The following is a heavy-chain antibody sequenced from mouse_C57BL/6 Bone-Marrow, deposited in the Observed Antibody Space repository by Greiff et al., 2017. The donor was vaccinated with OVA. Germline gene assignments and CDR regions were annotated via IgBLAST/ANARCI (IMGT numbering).Heavy chain of an antibody. CDR1: GYTFPSYW. V-gene: IGHV1-52*01. D-gene: IGHD1-1*01. CDR2: IDPSDSET. J-gene: IGHJ1*03. CDR3: ARQRFITTVVATRPWYFDV. Sequence: VQLQQPGAELVRPGSSVKLSCKASGYTFPSYWMHWVKQRPIQGLEWIGNIDPSDSETHYNQKFKDKATLTVDKSSSTAYMQLSSLTSEDSAVYYCARQRFITTVVATRPWYFDVWGTGTTVTVSS.